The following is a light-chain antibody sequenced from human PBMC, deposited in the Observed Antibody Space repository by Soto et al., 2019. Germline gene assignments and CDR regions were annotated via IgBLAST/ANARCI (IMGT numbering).Light chain of an antibody. V-gene: IGKV1-39*01. CDR2: AAS. CDR1: QSISSY. CDR3: QLSYSTPGT. Sequence: DIQMTQSPSSLSASVGDRVTITCRASQSISSYLNWYQQKPGKAPKLLIYAASSLQSGVPSRFSGSGSGTDFTLTISSLQPEDFATYYCQLSYSTPGTFGQGTKLEIK. J-gene: IGKJ2*01.